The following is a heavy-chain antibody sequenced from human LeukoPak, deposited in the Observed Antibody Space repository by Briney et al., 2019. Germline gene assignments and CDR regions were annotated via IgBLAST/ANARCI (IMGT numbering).Heavy chain of an antibody. V-gene: IGHV4-39*01. D-gene: IGHD2-2*01. Sequence: SETLSLTCTVSGGSISSSSYYWGWIRQPPGKGLEWIGSIYYSGSTYYNPSLKSRVTISVDTSKNQFSLKLSSVTAADAAVYYCARQQNVVVPAALYARGQVTLVSVSS. CDR2: IYYSGST. J-gene: IGHJ4*02. CDR3: ARQQNVVVPAALYA. CDR1: GGSISSSSYY.